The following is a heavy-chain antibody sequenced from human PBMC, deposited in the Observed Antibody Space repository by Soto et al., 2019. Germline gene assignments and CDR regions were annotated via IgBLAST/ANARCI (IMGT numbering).Heavy chain of an antibody. CDR1: GYSFTSYW. CDR2: IGPSDSYS. V-gene: IGHV5-10-1*01. J-gene: IGHJ6*02. D-gene: IGHD2-15*01. CDR3: ARLCNGGNMYV. Sequence: PGESLKISCKGSGYSFTSYWISWVRQMPAERVERMGRIGPSDSYSNHSPSFQGHVTISADKSISTAYLQWSSLKAGDTAMYYCARLCNGGNMYVWGQGTTVTVSS.